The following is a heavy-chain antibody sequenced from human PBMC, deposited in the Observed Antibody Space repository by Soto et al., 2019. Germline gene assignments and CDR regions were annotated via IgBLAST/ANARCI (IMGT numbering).Heavy chain of an antibody. Sequence: QVQLVESGGGVVQPGRSLRLSCAASGFTFSTYDMHWVRQASGKGLEWVAVISSDGSNEYYADSVKGRFTISRDNSKNTLYVQMNSLRAEDTAVYYCAKDLGDSSADDGADYWGQGTLVTVSS. CDR2: ISSDGSNE. J-gene: IGHJ4*02. CDR3: AKDLGDSSADDGADY. CDR1: GFTFSTYD. V-gene: IGHV3-30*18. D-gene: IGHD6-25*01.